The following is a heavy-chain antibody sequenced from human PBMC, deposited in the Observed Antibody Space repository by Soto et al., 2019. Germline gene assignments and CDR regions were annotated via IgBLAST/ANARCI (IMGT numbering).Heavy chain of an antibody. J-gene: IGHJ4*02. Sequence: QVHLVQSGAEVKKPGASVKVSCKASGYTFTSYGITWVRQAPGQGLEWMGWISAHNGNTDYAQKLQGRVIVTRDTSTSTAHMELRGRISDDTAVYYCARGRYGDYWGQGALVTVST. D-gene: IGHD1-1*01. CDR3: ARGRYGDY. V-gene: IGHV1-18*01. CDR1: GYTFTSYG. CDR2: ISAHNGNT.